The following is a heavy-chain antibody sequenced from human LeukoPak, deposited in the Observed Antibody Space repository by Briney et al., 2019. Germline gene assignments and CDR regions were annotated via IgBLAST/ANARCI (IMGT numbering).Heavy chain of an antibody. D-gene: IGHD3-22*01. Sequence: SETLSLTCTVSGGSITSNYHYWGWIRQPPGKGLEWMGNIYHGGPTYYSPSLQSRITISVDTSKNQFYVRLRSVTAADTAVYYCARLLGSSYYSFDSWGQGTLVTVSS. V-gene: IGHV4-39*01. CDR1: GGSITSNYHY. CDR3: ARLLGSSYYSFDS. J-gene: IGHJ4*02. CDR2: IYHGGPT.